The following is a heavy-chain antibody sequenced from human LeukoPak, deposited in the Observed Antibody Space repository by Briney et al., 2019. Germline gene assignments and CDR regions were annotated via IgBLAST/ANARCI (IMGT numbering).Heavy chain of an antibody. Sequence: GGSLRLSCAASGFTFSDYYMSWIRQAPGKGLEWVSAISGSGGSTYYADSVKGRFTISRDNSKNTLYLQMNSLRAEDTAVYYCAREGAATDYYYGMDVWGQGTTVTVSS. CDR3: AREGAATDYYYGMDV. V-gene: IGHV3-23*01. CDR2: ISGSGGST. CDR1: GFTFSDYY. D-gene: IGHD2-15*01. J-gene: IGHJ6*02.